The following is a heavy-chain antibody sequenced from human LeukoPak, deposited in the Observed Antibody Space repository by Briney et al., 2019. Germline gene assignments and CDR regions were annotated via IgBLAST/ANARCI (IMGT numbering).Heavy chain of an antibody. J-gene: IGHJ4*02. CDR2: ISINTDT. D-gene: IGHD1-26*01. CDR3: AIAQSWDELFDS. CDR1: GIAVIGNY. V-gene: IGHV3-53*01. Sequence: PGGSLRLSCAASGIAVIGNYMSWVRQPPGKGLEWVSFISINTDTFYADSVRGRFTISRDSSKNTLFLQMNSLRVEDSAVYYCAIAQSWDELFDSWGQGTLVTVSS.